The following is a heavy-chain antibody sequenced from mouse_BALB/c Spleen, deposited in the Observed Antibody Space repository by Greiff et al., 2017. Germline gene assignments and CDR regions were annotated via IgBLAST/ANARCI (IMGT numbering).Heavy chain of an antibody. CDR2: ISYSGST. D-gene: IGHD1-1*01. V-gene: IGHV3-2*02. CDR1: GYSITSDYA. J-gene: IGHJ4*01. Sequence: EVQLQQSGPGLVKPSQSLSLTCTVTGYSITSDYAWNWIRQFPGNKLEWMGYISYSGSTSYNPSLKSRISITRDTSKNQFFLQLNSVTTEDTATYYCAYGSRGAMDYWGQGTSVTVSS. CDR3: AYGSRGAMDY.